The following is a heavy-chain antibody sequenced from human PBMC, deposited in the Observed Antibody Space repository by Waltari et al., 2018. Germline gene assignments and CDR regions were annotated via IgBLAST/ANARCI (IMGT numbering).Heavy chain of an antibody. Sequence: QVQLQESGPGLVKPSETLSLTCTVSSASISSGNYSWNWIRQSPGKGLEWIGSVYYNRNTFYNPSLKSRLTISLDTSKNQFSLKLNSVTAADTAVYYCARGPVVPAARGVFDIWGQGAVVTVSS. D-gene: IGHD2-2*01. V-gene: IGHV4-30-4*08. CDR3: ARGPVVPAARGVFDI. J-gene: IGHJ3*02. CDR1: SASISSGNYS. CDR2: VYYNRNT.